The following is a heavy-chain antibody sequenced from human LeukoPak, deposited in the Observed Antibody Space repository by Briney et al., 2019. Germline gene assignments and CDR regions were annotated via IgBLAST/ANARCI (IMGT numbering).Heavy chain of an antibody. CDR3: ARGQTYYHDSSGYYYFDY. Sequence: SETLSLTCTVSGGSISSGSYYWSWIRQPAGKGLEWIGRIYTSGSTNYNPSLKSRVTISVDTSKNQFSLKLSSVTAADTAVYYCARGQTYYHDSSGYYYFDYWGQGTLVTVSS. V-gene: IGHV4-61*02. CDR1: GGSISSGSYY. J-gene: IGHJ4*02. D-gene: IGHD3-22*01. CDR2: IYTSGST.